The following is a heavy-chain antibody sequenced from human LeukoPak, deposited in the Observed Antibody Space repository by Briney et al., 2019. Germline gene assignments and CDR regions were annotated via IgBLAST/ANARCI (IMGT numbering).Heavy chain of an antibody. Sequence: GGSLRLSCAASGFTFSSYSMNWVRQAPGKGLEWVSSISSSSSYIYYADSVKGRFTISRDNAKNSLYLQMNSLRAEDTAVYYCASLYCSSTSCPDYWGQGTLVTVSS. V-gene: IGHV3-21*01. J-gene: IGHJ4*02. CDR1: GFTFSSYS. CDR2: ISSSSSYI. CDR3: ASLYCSSTSCPDY. D-gene: IGHD2-2*01.